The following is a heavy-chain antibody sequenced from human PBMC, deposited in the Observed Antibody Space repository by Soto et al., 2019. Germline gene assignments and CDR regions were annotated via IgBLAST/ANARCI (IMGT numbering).Heavy chain of an antibody. CDR1: GYTFTCYY. D-gene: IGHD1-26*01. CDR2: INPNSGGT. V-gene: IGHV1-2*04. Sequence: ASVKVFCKASGYTFTCYYMHWVRQAPGQGLEWMGWINPNSGGTNYAQKFQGWVTMTRDTSISTAYMELSRLRSDDTAVYYCARGEGATFQDYWGQGTLVTVSS. CDR3: ARGEGATFQDY. J-gene: IGHJ4*02.